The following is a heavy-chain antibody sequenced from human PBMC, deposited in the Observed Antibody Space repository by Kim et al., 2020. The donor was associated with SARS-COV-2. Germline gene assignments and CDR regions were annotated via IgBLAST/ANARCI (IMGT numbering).Heavy chain of an antibody. CDR2: ISSSGSTI. CDR3: ARGAIAAAGNRMGYYYYYGMDV. D-gene: IGHD6-13*01. V-gene: IGHV3-11*01. Sequence: GGSLRLSCAASGFTFSDYYMSWIRQAPGKGLEWVSYISSSGSTIYYADSVKGRFTISRDNAKNSLYLQMNSLRAEDTAVYYCARGAIAAAGNRMGYYYYYGMDVWGQGTTVTVSS. CDR1: GFTFSDYY. J-gene: IGHJ6*02.